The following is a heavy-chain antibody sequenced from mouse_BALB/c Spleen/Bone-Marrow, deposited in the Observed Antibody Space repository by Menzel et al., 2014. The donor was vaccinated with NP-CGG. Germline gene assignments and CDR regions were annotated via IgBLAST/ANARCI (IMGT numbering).Heavy chain of an antibody. J-gene: IGHJ4*01. CDR1: GFTFSSYG. Sequence: EVQLVESGGDLVKPGGSLKLSCAASGFTFSSYGMSWVRQTPDKRQEWVATISSGGSYTYYPDSVKGRFTISRDNAKNALYLQMSSLKSEDTAMYYCASTITTVVAEDAMDYWGQGTSVTASS. CDR3: ASTITTVVAEDAMDY. CDR2: ISSGGSYT. D-gene: IGHD1-1*01. V-gene: IGHV5-6*01.